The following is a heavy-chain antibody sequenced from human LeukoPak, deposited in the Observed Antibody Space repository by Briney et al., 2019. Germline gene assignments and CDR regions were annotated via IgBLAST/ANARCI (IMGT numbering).Heavy chain of an antibody. V-gene: IGHV1-18*01. CDR1: GYTFVNFG. CDR2: ISPENGDT. D-gene: IGHD3-22*01. J-gene: IGHJ4*02. Sequence: ASVKVSCKASGYTFVNFGLIWVRQAPGQGLEWMGWISPENGDTNYAQTFQDRVTMTTDTSTSTAYMELRSLRSDDTAVYYCARDYYDSSGYLPFDYWGQGSSVTVS. CDR3: ARDYYDSSGYLPFDY.